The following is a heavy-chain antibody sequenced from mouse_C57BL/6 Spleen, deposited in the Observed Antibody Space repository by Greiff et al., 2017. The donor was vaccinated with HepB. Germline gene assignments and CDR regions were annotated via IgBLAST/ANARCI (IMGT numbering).Heavy chain of an antibody. Sequence: QVQLQQPGAELVKPGASVKLSCKASGYTFTSYWMQWVKQRPGPGLEWIGEIDPSDSYTNYNQKFKGKATLTVDTSSSTAYMQLSSLTSEDSAVYYCAKYYSKKFAYRGQGTLVTVSA. D-gene: IGHD2-5*01. CDR3: AKYYSKKFAY. J-gene: IGHJ3*01. V-gene: IGHV1-50*01. CDR1: GYTFTSYW. CDR2: IDPSDSYT.